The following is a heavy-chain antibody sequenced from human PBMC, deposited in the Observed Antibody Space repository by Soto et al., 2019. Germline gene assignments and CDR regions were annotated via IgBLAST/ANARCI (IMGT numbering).Heavy chain of an antibody. CDR2: TYYRSKWYN. J-gene: IGHJ4*02. V-gene: IGHV6-1*01. CDR1: GDSVSSNSAA. Sequence: SQTLSLPCAISGDSVSSNSAAWTWIRQSPSRGLEWLGRTYYRSKWYNDYAISVKNRITINPDTSKNQFSLQLNSVTPEDTAVYYCASSTFYYDTSGYYYDSWGQGTLVTVSS. D-gene: IGHD3-22*01. CDR3: ASSTFYYDTSGYYYDS.